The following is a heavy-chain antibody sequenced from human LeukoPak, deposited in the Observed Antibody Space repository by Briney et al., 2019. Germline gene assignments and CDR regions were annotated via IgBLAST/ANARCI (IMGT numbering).Heavy chain of an antibody. J-gene: IGHJ4*02. V-gene: IGHV3-7*03. CDR1: RFTFSNYW. CDR3: ATPLDYYDSSGYHQGGD. D-gene: IGHD3-22*01. CDR2: IKEDGSKK. Sequence: GGSLRLSCAASRFTFSNYWMTWVRQAPGKGLEWVANIKEDGSKKNYVDSVKGRFTISRGNARNSLYLQMNSLRAEDTAVYYCATPLDYYDSSGYHQGGDWGQGTLVTVSS.